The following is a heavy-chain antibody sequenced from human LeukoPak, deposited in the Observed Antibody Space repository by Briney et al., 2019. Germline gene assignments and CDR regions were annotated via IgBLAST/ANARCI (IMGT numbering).Heavy chain of an antibody. V-gene: IGHV4-34*01. CDR2: INHSGST. D-gene: IGHD3-10*01. J-gene: IGHJ6*03. CDR1: GGSFSGYY. CDR3: ARLWFGEFPYYYYYMDV. Sequence: NPSETLSLTCAVYGGSFSGYYWSWIRQPPGKGLEWIGEINHSGSTNYNPSLKSRVTISVDTSKNQFSLKLSSVTAADTAVYYCARLWFGEFPYYYYYMDVWGKGTTVTVSS.